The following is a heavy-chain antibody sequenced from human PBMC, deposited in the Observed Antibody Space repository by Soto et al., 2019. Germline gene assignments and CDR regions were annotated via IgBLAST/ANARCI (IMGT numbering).Heavy chain of an antibody. J-gene: IGHJ3*02. CDR2: ISGSGGST. CDR1: GFTFSSYA. V-gene: IGHV3-23*01. CDR3: AKGITGTATNDAFDI. Sequence: GESLKISCAASGFTFSSYAMSWVRQAPGKGLEWVSAISGSGGSTYYADSVKGRLTISRDNSKNTLYLQMNSLRAEDTAVYYCAKGITGTATNDAFDIWGQGTMVTVSS. D-gene: IGHD1-7*01.